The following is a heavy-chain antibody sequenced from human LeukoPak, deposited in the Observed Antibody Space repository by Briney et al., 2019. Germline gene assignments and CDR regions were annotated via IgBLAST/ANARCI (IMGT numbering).Heavy chain of an antibody. CDR1: GYTFTSYD. D-gene: IGHD3-10*01. V-gene: IGHV1-8*01. Sequence: ASVKVSCKASGYTFTSYDINWVRQATGHGLEWMGWMNPNSGNTGYAQKFQGRVTMTRNTSISTAYMELSSLRSKDTAVYYCAREYGSATRNWFDPSGQGTLVTVSS. J-gene: IGHJ5*02. CDR3: AREYGSATRNWFDP. CDR2: MNPNSGNT.